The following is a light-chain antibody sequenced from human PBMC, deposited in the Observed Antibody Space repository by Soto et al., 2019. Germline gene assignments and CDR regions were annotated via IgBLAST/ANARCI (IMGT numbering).Light chain of an antibody. V-gene: IGLV1-44*01. CDR3: AAWDGSLNNVL. CDR1: GSSIGTNT. CDR2: GNN. J-gene: IGLJ2*01. Sequence: QSVLTQPPSASGTPGQRVTISCSGSGSSIGTNTVNWYRQLLGTAPKLLIYGNNQRPSGVPDRFSGSKSGTSASLAIRGLQSEDEAEYYCAAWDGSLNNVLFGGGTKLTVL.